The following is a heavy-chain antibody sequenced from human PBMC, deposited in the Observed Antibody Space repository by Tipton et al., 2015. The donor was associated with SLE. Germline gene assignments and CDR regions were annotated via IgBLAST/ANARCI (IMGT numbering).Heavy chain of an antibody. V-gene: IGHV4-38-2*02. Sequence: TLSLTCTVSGYSISSGYYWGWIRQPPGKGLEYIGSIYHSGSTFYNPSLKSRVTISVDTSKNQFSLKLSSVTAADTAVYYCARDRRGWYFDLWGRGTLVTVSS. J-gene: IGHJ2*01. CDR3: ARDRRGWYFDL. CDR2: IYHSGST. D-gene: IGHD3-10*01. CDR1: GYSISSGYY.